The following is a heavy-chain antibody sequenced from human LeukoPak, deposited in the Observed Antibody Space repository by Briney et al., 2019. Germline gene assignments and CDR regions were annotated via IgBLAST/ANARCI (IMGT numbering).Heavy chain of an antibody. J-gene: IGHJ4*02. CDR1: GFTFGDYA. CDR3: AKDIHSGYDYIDY. D-gene: IGHD5-12*01. CDR2: ISWNSGNI. V-gene: IGHV3-9*01. Sequence: PGGTLRLSCAASGFTFGDYAMHWVRQVPGKGLEWVSGISWNSGNIGYADSVKGRFTISRDNAKNSLYLQMNSLRAEDTALYYCAKDIHSGYDYIDYWGQGTLVTVSS.